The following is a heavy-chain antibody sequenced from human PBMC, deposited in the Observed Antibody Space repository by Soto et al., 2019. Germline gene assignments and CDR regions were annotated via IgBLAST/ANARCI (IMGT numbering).Heavy chain of an antibody. D-gene: IGHD4-17*01. CDR3: ATYTSTVTSDY. Sequence: SETLSLTCTVSGGSVSSGSYYWSWIRQPPGKGLEWIGYIYYSGSTNYNPSLKSRVTISVDTSKNQFSLKLSSVTAADTAVYYCATYTSTVTSDYWGQGTLVTVSS. V-gene: IGHV4-61*01. CDR1: GGSVSSGSYY. J-gene: IGHJ4*02. CDR2: IYYSGST.